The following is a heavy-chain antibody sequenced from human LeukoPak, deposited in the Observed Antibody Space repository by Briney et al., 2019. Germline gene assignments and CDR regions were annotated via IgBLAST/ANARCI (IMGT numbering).Heavy chain of an antibody. J-gene: IGHJ6*02. CDR1: GYTFTSYD. CDR3: ARVPRHSSSWSQVGYGMEV. V-gene: IGHV1-8*01. D-gene: IGHD6-13*01. CDR2: MNPNSGNT. Sequence: GASVKISCKASGYTFTSYDINWVRQATGQGLEWMGWMNPNSGNTGYAQKFQGRVTMTRNTSISTAYMELSSLRSEDTAVYYCARVPRHSSSWSQVGYGMEVWGQGTTVTVSS.